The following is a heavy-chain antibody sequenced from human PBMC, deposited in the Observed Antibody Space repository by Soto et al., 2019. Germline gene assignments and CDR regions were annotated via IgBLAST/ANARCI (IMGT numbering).Heavy chain of an antibody. CDR3: ARDEDWYYYGMDV. Sequence: VQLVESGGGLVKPGGSLRLSCAASGFTFSSYSMNWVRQAPGKGLEWVSSISSSSSYIYYADSVKGRFTISRDNAKNSLYLQMNSLRAEDTAVYYCARDEDWYYYGMDVWGQGTTVTVSS. CDR1: GFTFSSYS. V-gene: IGHV3-21*01. D-gene: IGHD2-21*01. CDR2: ISSSSSYI. J-gene: IGHJ6*02.